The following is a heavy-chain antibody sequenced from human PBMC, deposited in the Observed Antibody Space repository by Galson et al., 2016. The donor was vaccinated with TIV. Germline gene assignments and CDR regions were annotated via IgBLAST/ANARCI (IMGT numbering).Heavy chain of an antibody. CDR3: ARDLGYDSHGYYPGY. CDR2: IYSGGST. Sequence: SLRLSCAASGFSVSSNYMSWVRQAPGKGLEWVSVIYSGGSTHYADSVKGRFTISRDNSKKMLYLQMNSLRAEDTAVYYCARDLGYDSHGYYPGYWGQGTLVTVSS. J-gene: IGHJ4*02. V-gene: IGHV3-66*02. D-gene: IGHD3-22*01. CDR1: GFSVSSNY.